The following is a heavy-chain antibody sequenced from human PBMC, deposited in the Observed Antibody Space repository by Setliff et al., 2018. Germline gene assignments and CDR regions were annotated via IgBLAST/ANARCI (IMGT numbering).Heavy chain of an antibody. CDR3: ARATASLPTTASDY. V-gene: IGHV3-23*01. Sequence: GSLRLSCAASGFSFNKFAWSWVRQAPGKGLEWVSAIGADGSSVYYINSVRGRFTVSRDNSNDIVYLQMNSLRAEDTAFYYCARATASLPTTASDYWGQGILVTVSS. CDR1: GFSFNKFA. D-gene: IGHD2-21*02. J-gene: IGHJ4*02. CDR2: IGADGSSV.